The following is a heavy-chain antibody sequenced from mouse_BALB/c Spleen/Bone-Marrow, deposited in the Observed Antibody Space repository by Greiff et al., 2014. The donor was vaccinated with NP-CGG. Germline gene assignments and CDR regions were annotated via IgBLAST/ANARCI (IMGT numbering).Heavy chain of an antibody. Sequence: EVKLMESGPGLVKPSQSLSLTCTVTGYSITSDYAWNWIRQFPGNKLEWMGYISYSGSTSYNPSLKSRISITRDTSKNQFFLQLNSVTTEDTATYYCARRDWDAFAYWGQGTLVTVSA. V-gene: IGHV3-2*02. D-gene: IGHD4-1*01. CDR2: ISYSGST. J-gene: IGHJ3*01. CDR3: ARRDWDAFAY. CDR1: GYSITSDYA.